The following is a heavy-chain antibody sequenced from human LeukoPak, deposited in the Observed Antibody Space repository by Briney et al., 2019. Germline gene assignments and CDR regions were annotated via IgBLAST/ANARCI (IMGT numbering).Heavy chain of an antibody. CDR3: AKDHYDFWSGYYVGFDY. J-gene: IGHJ4*02. Sequence: PGGSLRLSCAASGFTFSSYGMHWVHQAPGKGLEWVAFIRYDGSNKYYADSVKGRFTISRDNSKNTLYLQMNSLRAEDTAVYYCAKDHYDFWSGYYVGFDYWGQGTLVTVSS. V-gene: IGHV3-30*02. CDR1: GFTFSSYG. D-gene: IGHD3-3*01. CDR2: IRYDGSNK.